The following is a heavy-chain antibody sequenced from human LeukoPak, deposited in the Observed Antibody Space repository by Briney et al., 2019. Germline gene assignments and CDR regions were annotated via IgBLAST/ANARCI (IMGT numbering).Heavy chain of an antibody. J-gene: IGHJ4*02. Sequence: SQTLSLTCTDSGDSISSGDYYWSWIRQPPGKGLEWIGYIYYSGSTYYNPSLKSRVTISVDTSKNQFSLKLSSVTAADTAVYYCAREAGFGELDFDYWGQGTLVTVSS. CDR1: GDSISSGDYY. D-gene: IGHD3-10*01. CDR3: AREAGFGELDFDY. CDR2: IYYSGST. V-gene: IGHV4-30-4*01.